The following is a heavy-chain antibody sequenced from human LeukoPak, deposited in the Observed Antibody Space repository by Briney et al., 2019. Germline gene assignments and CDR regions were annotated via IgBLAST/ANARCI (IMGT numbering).Heavy chain of an antibody. Sequence: GGSLRLSCSASGFSFSDSYMSWFRLSPEKGLEGIAYITSSGRTKEYADSVKGRFTISRVNAKNSLYLQMNSLRPEDTAVYYCGRDPDYGDPYWGQGTLVTVSS. D-gene: IGHD4/OR15-4a*01. CDR1: GFSFSDSY. CDR3: GRDPDYGDPY. V-gene: IGHV3-11*01. CDR2: ITSSGRTK. J-gene: IGHJ4*02.